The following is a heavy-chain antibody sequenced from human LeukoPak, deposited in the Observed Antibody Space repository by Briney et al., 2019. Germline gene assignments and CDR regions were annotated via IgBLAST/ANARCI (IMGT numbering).Heavy chain of an antibody. J-gene: IGHJ4*02. CDR3: AKDFYYYGSGSTD. D-gene: IGHD3-10*01. Sequence: GGSLRLSCAASGFTFSSYEMNWVRQAPGKGLEGVSYISSSGSSSGRIIDYADSVKGRFTISRDNAKNSLYLQMNSLRAEDTALYYCAKDFYYYGSGSTDWGQGTLVTVSS. CDR2: ISSSGSSSGRII. V-gene: IGHV3-48*03. CDR1: GFTFSSYE.